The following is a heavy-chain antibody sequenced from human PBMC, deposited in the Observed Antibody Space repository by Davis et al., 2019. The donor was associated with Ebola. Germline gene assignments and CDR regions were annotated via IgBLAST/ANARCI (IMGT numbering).Heavy chain of an antibody. CDR2: ISSSGRTI. J-gene: IGHJ6*03. CDR3: AYFTRDFYYSYCMDV. D-gene: IGHD2-21*01. V-gene: IGHV3-11*04. CDR1: GFTFSDYY. Sequence: GESLKISCAASGFTFSDYYMSWIRQAPGKGLEWVSYISSSGRTIYYADSVKGRFTISRDNAKNTLYLQMNSLRAEDTAVYYCAYFTRDFYYSYCMDVWGKGTRVTVSS.